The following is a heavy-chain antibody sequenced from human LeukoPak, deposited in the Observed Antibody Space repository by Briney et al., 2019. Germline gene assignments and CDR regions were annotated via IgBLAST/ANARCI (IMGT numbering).Heavy chain of an antibody. Sequence: ASVKVSCKASGYTFTSYGISWVRQAPGQGLEWMGWISAYNGNTNYAQKLQGRVTMTTDTSKSTAYMEVRRLRSDDTAVYYCARERGSYHRLTQKPPYFDYWGQGTLVTVSS. J-gene: IGHJ4*02. CDR1: GYTFTSYG. CDR3: ARERGSYHRLTQKPPYFDY. CDR2: ISAYNGNT. D-gene: IGHD1-26*01. V-gene: IGHV1-18*01.